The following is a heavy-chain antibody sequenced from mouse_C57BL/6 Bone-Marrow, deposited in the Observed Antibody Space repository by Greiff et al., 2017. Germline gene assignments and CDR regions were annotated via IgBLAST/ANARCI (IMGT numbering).Heavy chain of an antibody. Sequence: QVHVKQSGAELARPGASVKLSCKASGYTFTSYGISWVKQRTGQGLEWIGEIYPRSGNTYYNEKFKGKATLTADKSSSTAYMELRSLTSEDSAFYFCARRRGFGWFSYWGQGTLVTVSA. V-gene: IGHV1-81*01. J-gene: IGHJ3*01. CDR1: GYTFTSYG. CDR3: ARRRGFGWFSY. CDR2: IYPRSGNT.